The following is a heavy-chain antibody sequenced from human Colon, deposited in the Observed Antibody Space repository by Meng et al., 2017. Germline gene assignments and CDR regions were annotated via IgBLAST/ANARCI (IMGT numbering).Heavy chain of an antibody. CDR3: ARRRGSGSFDY. CDR2: INVDGSEK. Sequence: GGSLRLSCAASGFTFSSYWMSWVRQAPGKGLVWVANINVDGSEKYYVDSVKGRFTISRDNAKNSLSLQMNSLRAEDTAVYYCARRRGSGSFDYWGQGTLVTVSS. V-gene: IGHV3-7*01. CDR1: GFTFSSYW. J-gene: IGHJ4*02. D-gene: IGHD3-10*01.